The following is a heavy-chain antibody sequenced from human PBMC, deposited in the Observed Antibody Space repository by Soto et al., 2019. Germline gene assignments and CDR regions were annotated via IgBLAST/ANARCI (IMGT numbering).Heavy chain of an antibody. Sequence: GGSLRLSCAASGFTFSNAWMSWVRQAPGKGLEWVGRIKSKTDGGTTDYAAPVKGRFTISRDDSKNTLYLQMNSLKTEDTAVYYCTTEVYSSDWYVNAFDIWGQGTMVTVSS. J-gene: IGHJ3*02. CDR2: IKSKTDGGTT. D-gene: IGHD6-19*01. V-gene: IGHV3-15*01. CDR1: GFTFSNAW. CDR3: TTEVYSSDWYVNAFDI.